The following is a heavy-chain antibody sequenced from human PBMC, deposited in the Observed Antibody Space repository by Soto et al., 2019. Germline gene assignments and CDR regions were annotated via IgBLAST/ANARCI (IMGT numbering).Heavy chain of an antibody. CDR1: GFTFSRHW. D-gene: IGHD5-18*01. V-gene: IGHV3-74*01. J-gene: IGHJ4*01. CDR2: INNDGTTT. CDR3: AAERAEARGYSYGRTLDD. Sequence: EVHLVESGGGVVQPGGSLRLSCVASGFTFSRHWLHWVRQVPGKGPVWVSRINNDGTTTAYADSVKGRFSISRANADNTLFLQMNNLRAEDTGVYYCAAERAEARGYSYGRTLDDWGQGSLVAVSS.